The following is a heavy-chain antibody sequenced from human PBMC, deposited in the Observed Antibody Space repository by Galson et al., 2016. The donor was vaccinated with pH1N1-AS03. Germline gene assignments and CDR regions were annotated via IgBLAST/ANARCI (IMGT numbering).Heavy chain of an antibody. V-gene: IGHV3-64*01. D-gene: IGHD6-13*01. J-gene: IGHJ4*02. CDR2: ISGNGVST. CDR3: ARGPVSYSNYWFPPPDY. CDR1: GFTFSSYA. Sequence: SLRLSCAASGFTFSSYAMYWVRQAPGKGLEYVSAISGNGVSTYYANSVKGRFTVSRDNSKNTLYLQMGRLRAEDMAVYYCARGPVSYSNYWFPPPDYWGQGTLVTVSS.